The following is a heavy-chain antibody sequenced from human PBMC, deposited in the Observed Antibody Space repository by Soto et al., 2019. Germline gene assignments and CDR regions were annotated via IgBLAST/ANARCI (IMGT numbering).Heavy chain of an antibody. D-gene: IGHD5-18*01. CDR1: GFSFSSNG. CDR2: IWYDGTNE. CDR3: VRVKSKYGYNDFDY. Sequence: QVQLVESGGGVVQPGRSLRLSCAASGFSFSSNGMHWVRQAPGKGLEWLAVIWYDGTNEYYADSVKGRFTISRDNSKNMGSLETNSVRAEATAVYYCVRVKSKYGYNDFDYWGQGTLATVSS. J-gene: IGHJ4*02. V-gene: IGHV3-33*01.